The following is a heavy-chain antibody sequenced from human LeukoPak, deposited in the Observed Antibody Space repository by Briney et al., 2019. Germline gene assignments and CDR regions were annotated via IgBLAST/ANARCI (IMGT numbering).Heavy chain of an antibody. CDR3: AKQLGTIYDSSGYSLAY. J-gene: IGHJ4*02. V-gene: IGHV3-7*01. D-gene: IGHD3-22*01. CDR2: IQQHGSET. CDR1: GFTFSTYW. Sequence: GGSLRLSCEGSGFTFSTYWMSWVRQAPGKGLEWVANIQQHGSETYYGDSVKGRFTISRDNAKNTLYLQMNSLRAEDTAVYYCAKQLGTIYDSSGYSLAYWGQGTLVTVSS.